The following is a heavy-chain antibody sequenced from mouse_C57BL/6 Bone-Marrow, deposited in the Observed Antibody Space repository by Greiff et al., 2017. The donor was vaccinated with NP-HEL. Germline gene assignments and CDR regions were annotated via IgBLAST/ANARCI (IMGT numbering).Heavy chain of an antibody. Sequence: EVQLQESEGGLVQPGSSMKLSCTASGFTFSDYYMAWVRQVPEKGLEWVANINYDGSSTYYLDSLKSRFIISRDNAKNILYLQMSSLKSEDTATYYGARDRTTVVAHWYFDVWGTGTTVTVSS. J-gene: IGHJ1*03. CDR1: GFTFSDYY. V-gene: IGHV5-16*01. CDR3: ARDRTTVVAHWYFDV. D-gene: IGHD1-1*01. CDR2: INYDGSST.